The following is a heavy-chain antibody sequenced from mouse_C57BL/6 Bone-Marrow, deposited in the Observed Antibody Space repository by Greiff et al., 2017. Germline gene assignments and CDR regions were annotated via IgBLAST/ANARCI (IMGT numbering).Heavy chain of an antibody. V-gene: IGHV1-81*01. CDR1: GYTFTSYG. CDR2: IYPRSGNT. D-gene: IGHD1-1*01. CDR3: ARRAYYGSSYGY. Sequence: VQLQESGAELARPGASVKLSCTASGYTFTSYGISWVKQRTGQGLEWIGTIYPRSGNTYYTEKFKGKATLTADKSSSTAYMDLRSLTSEDAADYFCARRAYYGSSYGYWGQGTTLTVSS. J-gene: IGHJ2*01.